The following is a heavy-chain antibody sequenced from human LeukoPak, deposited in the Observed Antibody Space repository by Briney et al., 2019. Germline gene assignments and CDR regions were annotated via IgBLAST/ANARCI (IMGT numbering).Heavy chain of an antibody. D-gene: IGHD2-2*01. CDR2: IWYDGSNK. V-gene: IGHV3-33*01. Sequence: GGSLRLSCAASGFTFSSYGMHWVRQAPGKGLEWVAVIWYDGSNKYYADSVKGRFTISRDNSKNTLYLQMNSLRAEDTAVYYCARVPTYQSPRFDYWGQGTLVTVSS. CDR1: GFTFSSYG. J-gene: IGHJ4*02. CDR3: ARVPTYQSPRFDY.